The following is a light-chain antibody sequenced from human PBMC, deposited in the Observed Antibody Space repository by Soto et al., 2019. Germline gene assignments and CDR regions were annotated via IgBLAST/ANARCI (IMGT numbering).Light chain of an antibody. CDR3: AAWDASLNGVV. V-gene: IGLV1-44*01. J-gene: IGLJ2*01. CDR2: SNH. Sequence: QSVLTQPPSVSGTPGQRVTISCSGSNPNLGRYTVNWYQQLPGSAPKLLIFSNHRRASGAPGRFSGATTGTSAALAISGRQSADEAVDYCAAWDASLNGVVFGGGTKLTVL. CDR1: NPNLGRYT.